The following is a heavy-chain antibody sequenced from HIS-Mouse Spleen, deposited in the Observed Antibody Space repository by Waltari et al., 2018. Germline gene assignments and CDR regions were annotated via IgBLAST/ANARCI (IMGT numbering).Heavy chain of an antibody. CDR1: GGSISSSSYY. Sequence: QLQLQESGPGLVKPSETLSLTCTVSGGSISSSSYYCGWIRQPPGKGLAWIGSIYYSGSTYYNPSLKSRVTISVDTSKNQFSLKLSSVTDADTAVYYCAREIPYSSSWYDWYFDLWGRGTLVTVSS. J-gene: IGHJ2*01. D-gene: IGHD6-13*01. CDR3: AREIPYSSSWYDWYFDL. CDR2: IYYSGST. V-gene: IGHV4-39*07.